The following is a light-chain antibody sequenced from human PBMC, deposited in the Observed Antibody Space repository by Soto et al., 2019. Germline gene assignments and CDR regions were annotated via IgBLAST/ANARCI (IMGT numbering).Light chain of an antibody. CDR1: QSVHTF. CDR3: QQRNNWPPVT. V-gene: IGKV3-11*01. J-gene: IGKJ4*01. CDR2: GAS. Sequence: EIVLTQSPDTLSLSPGEGASLSCRASQSVHTFLAWYQQKPGQAPRLLIYGASTRATGVPARFSGSGSGTDFTLTISSLEPEDFAVYYCQQRNNWPPVTFGGGTKVDIK.